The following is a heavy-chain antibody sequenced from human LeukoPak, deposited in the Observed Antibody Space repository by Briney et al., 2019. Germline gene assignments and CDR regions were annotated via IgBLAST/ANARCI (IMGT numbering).Heavy chain of an antibody. D-gene: IGHD2-21*01. CDR1: GGSISSSY. CDR2: IHHNGNT. CDR3: VRWQYCGGNCYFSAFDI. J-gene: IGHJ3*02. Sequence: SETLSLTCTVSGGSISSSYWSWIRQSPGKGLEWVGYIHHNGNTNSNPPLKSRTTISVDTPKTQFSLKLSSVTAADTAVYYCVRWQYCGGNCYFSAFDIWGQGTMVTVSS. V-gene: IGHV4-59*01.